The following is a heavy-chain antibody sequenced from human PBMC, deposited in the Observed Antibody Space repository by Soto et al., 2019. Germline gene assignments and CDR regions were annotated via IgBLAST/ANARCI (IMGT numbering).Heavy chain of an antibody. CDR1: GGSISKFY. CDR3: VRDGSKTLRDGFDP. V-gene: IGHV4-4*07. J-gene: IGHJ5*01. Sequence: QVQLQESGPGVEKPSVTLSLSCSVSGGSISKFYCSWIRKTAGKGLECMGRVYATGTTDSNPALRSRVTMSVDSSKQTFSLRLTSVTAADTGVYYCVRDGSKTLRDGFDPGGQGKLVTVSS. CDR2: VYATGTT. D-gene: IGHD2-8*01.